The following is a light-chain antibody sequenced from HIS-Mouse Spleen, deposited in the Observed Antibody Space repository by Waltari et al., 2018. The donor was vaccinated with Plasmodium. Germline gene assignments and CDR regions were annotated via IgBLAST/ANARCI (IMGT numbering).Light chain of an antibody. V-gene: IGKV1-13*02. CDR1: QGISSA. J-gene: IGKJ4*01. CDR2: DAA. CDR3: QQFNSYPLT. Sequence: AIQLTQSPSSLSASVGDRVTITCRASQGISSALAWYQQKPWKAPKLLIYDAASLESGVTSRFSGSGSGTDFTLTISSLQPEDFATYYCQQFNSYPLTFGGGTKVEIK.